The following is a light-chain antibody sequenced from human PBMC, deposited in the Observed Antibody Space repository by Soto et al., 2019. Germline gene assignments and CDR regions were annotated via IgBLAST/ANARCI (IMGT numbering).Light chain of an antibody. CDR2: EVS. CDR1: SSDIGVYNY. Sequence: QSALTQPASVSGAPGQSITISCTGTSSDIGVYNYVSWYQQHPGKAPKLVICEVSNRPSGVSSRFSGSKSGNTASLTISGLRAEDEADYYCTSFTTTNSWVFGGGTKLTVL. J-gene: IGLJ3*02. CDR3: TSFTTTNSWV. V-gene: IGLV2-14*01.